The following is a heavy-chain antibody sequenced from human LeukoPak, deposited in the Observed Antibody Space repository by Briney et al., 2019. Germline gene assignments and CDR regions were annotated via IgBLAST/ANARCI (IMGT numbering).Heavy chain of an antibody. V-gene: IGHV3-21*01. D-gene: IGHD2-15*01. CDR2: ISSSSYI. CDR3: ASRLDCSGGSCYD. Sequence: GGSLRLSCAASGFTFSSYSMNWVRQAPGKGLEWVSSISSSSYIYYADSVKGRFTISRDNAKNSLYLQMNSLRAEDTAVYYCASRLDCSGGSCYDWGQGTLVTVSS. CDR1: GFTFSSYS. J-gene: IGHJ4*02.